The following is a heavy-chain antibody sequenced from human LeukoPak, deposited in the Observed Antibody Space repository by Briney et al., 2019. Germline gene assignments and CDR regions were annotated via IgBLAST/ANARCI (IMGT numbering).Heavy chain of an antibody. D-gene: IGHD6-13*01. J-gene: IGHJ3*02. CDR3: ARPGIAGHEAFDI. V-gene: IGHV5-51*01. CDR2: IYPGDSDT. Sequence: GESLKISCQASGYSFTSYWIGWVRQMPGKGLEWMGIIYPGDSDTRYSPSFQGQVTISADKSISTVYLQWSSLKASDTAMYYCARPGIAGHEAFDIWGQGTMVTVSS. CDR1: GYSFTSYW.